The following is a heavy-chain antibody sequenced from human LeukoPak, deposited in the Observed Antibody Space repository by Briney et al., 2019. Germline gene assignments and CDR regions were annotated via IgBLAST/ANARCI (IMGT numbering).Heavy chain of an antibody. D-gene: IGHD5-24*01. Sequence: SETLSLTCAVQGGSFSGFFLTWMRQPPGKGPEWIGEINQSRGTNYNPSLKSRATISKDPSKNQFSLKLSSVTAADAAVYYCARGLGEGYPDYWGQGTLVTVSS. J-gene: IGHJ4*02. V-gene: IGHV4-34*01. CDR1: GGSFSGFF. CDR2: INQSRGT. CDR3: ARGLGEGYPDY.